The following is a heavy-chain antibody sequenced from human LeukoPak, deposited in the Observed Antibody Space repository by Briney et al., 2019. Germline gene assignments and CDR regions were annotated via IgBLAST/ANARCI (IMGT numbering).Heavy chain of an antibody. Sequence: GGSLRLSCAASGFTFSSYAMHWVRQAPGKGLEWVAVISYDGSNKYYADSVKGRFTISRDNSKNTLYLQMNSLRAEDTAVYYCARDQGYDSSGYYLRVAFDIWGQGTMVTVSS. CDR1: GFTFSSYA. V-gene: IGHV3-30-3*01. J-gene: IGHJ3*02. CDR3: ARDQGYDSSGYYLRVAFDI. D-gene: IGHD3-22*01. CDR2: ISYDGSNK.